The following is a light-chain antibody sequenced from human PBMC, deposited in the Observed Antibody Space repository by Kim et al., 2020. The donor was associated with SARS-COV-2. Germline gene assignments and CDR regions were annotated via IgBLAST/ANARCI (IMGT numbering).Light chain of an antibody. CDR1: SSEIGGYNF. CDR2: EVN. V-gene: IGLV2-8*01. CDR3: SSYAGRQNLV. Sequence: AVTIACTGTSSEIGGYNFVAWYQQHPGKAPQVMIYEVNKRPSGVPDRFSGSKSGNTASLTVSGLQAEDEADYYCSSYAGRQNLVFGGGTQLTVL. J-gene: IGLJ2*01.